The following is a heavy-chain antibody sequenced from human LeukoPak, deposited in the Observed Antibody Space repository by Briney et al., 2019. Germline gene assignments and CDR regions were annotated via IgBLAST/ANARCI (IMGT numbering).Heavy chain of an antibody. CDR2: IYHSGST. D-gene: IGHD6-6*01. V-gene: IGHV4-39*07. CDR3: AREQNSSAGS. Sequence: SETLSLTCTVSGGFISSSSHYWAWIRQPPGKGLEWIGSIYHSGSTYYSPSLKSRVTISVDTSKNQFSLKLSSVTAADTAVYYCAREQNSSAGSWGQGTLVTVSS. J-gene: IGHJ5*02. CDR1: GGFISSSSHY.